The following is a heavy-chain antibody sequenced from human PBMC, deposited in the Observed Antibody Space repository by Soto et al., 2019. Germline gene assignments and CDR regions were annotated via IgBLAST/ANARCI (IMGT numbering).Heavy chain of an antibody. J-gene: IGHJ4*02. Sequence: SETLSLTCAVYGGSFSGYYWSWIRQPPGKGLEWIGEINHSGSTNYNPSLKSRVTISVDTSKNQFSLKLSSVTAVDTAMYYCARGLMAVTTSYYFDYWGQGTLVTVSS. CDR1: GGSFSGYY. V-gene: IGHV4-34*01. CDR3: ARGLMAVTTSYYFDY. D-gene: IGHD4-17*01. CDR2: INHSGST.